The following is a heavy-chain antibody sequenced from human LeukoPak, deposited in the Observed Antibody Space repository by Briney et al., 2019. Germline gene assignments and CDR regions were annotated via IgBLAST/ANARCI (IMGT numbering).Heavy chain of an antibody. CDR1: GYTFTGYY. V-gene: IGHV1-24*01. Sequence: ASVKVSCKASGYTFTGYYMHWVRQAPGKGLEWMGGFDPEDGETIYAQKFQGRVTMTEDTSTDTAYMELSSLRSEDTAVYYCATDRTRVVGAPHYYYYYMDVWGKGTTVTVSS. D-gene: IGHD1-26*01. CDR2: FDPEDGET. CDR3: ATDRTRVVGAPHYYYYYMDV. J-gene: IGHJ6*03.